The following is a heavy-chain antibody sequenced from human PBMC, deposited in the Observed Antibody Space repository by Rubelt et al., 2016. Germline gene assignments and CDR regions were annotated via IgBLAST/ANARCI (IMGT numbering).Heavy chain of an antibody. CDR2: ISGSGGST. J-gene: IGHJ6*02. CDR3: SGYLYYYGMDV. CDR1: GFTFSSYA. V-gene: IGHV3-23*04. Sequence: EVQLVESGGGLVQPGGSLRLSCAASGFTFSSYAMSWVRQAPGKGLEWVSAISGSGGSTYYADSVKGRFTISRDNAKNSLYLQMNSRRAEDTAGYYCSGYLYYYGMDVWGQGTTVTVSS. D-gene: IGHD5-12*01.